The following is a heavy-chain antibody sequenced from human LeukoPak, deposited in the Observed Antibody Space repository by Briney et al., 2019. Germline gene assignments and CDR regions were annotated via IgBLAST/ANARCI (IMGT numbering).Heavy chain of an antibody. CDR2: IKQDGSEK. D-gene: IGHD5-12*01. CDR3: ARDMAPIVATSGHYC. Sequence: RPGGSLRLSCAASGFTFSSYSMNWVRQAPGKGLEWVANIKQDGSEKYYVDSVKGRFTISRDNAKNSLYLQMNSLRAEDTAVYYCARDMAPIVATSGHYCWGQGTLVTVSS. J-gene: IGHJ4*02. V-gene: IGHV3-7*01. CDR1: GFTFSSYS.